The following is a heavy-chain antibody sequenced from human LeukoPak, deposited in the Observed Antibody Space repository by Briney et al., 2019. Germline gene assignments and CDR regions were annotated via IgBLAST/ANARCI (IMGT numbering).Heavy chain of an antibody. D-gene: IGHD3-22*01. Sequence: GGSLRLSCAASGFTFDDYAMHWVRQAPGKGLEWVSGISWNSGSIVYADSVKGRFTISRDNAKNSLYLQMNSLRAEDTALYYCAKGKYYYDSSGYLWFDPWGQGTLVTVSS. J-gene: IGHJ5*02. CDR1: GFTFDDYA. CDR2: ISWNSGSI. CDR3: AKGKYYYDSSGYLWFDP. V-gene: IGHV3-9*01.